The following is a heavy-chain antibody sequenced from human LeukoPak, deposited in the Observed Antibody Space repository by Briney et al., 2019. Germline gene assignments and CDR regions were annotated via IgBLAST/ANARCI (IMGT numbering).Heavy chain of an antibody. CDR2: IRYDGSNK. CDR3: AKDYLQDSGSYYLHYYYMDV. J-gene: IGHJ6*03. CDR1: GFTFSSYG. D-gene: IGHD1-26*01. Sequence: GGSLRLSCAASGFTFSSYGMHWVRQAPGKGLEWVAFIRYDGSNKYYADSVKGRFAISRDNSKNTLYLQMNSLRAEDTAVYYCAKDYLQDSGSYYLHYYYMDVWGKGTTVTVSS. V-gene: IGHV3-30*02.